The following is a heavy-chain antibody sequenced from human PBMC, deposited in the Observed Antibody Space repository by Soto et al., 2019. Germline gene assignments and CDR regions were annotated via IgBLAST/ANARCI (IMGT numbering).Heavy chain of an antibody. CDR1: GGTFSSFA. D-gene: IGHD1-26*01. CDR3: ARVAGGSYSIKNWFDP. Sequence: HVQLVQSGAEVKKPGSSVKVSCKASGGTFSSFAINWVRQAPGQGLEWMGGIIPIFGTANYTQKFRGRVTITADESTNTAYMELSSLRSEDTAVYFCARVAGGSYSIKNWFDPWGQGTLVTVSS. J-gene: IGHJ5*02. CDR2: IIPIFGTA. V-gene: IGHV1-69*01.